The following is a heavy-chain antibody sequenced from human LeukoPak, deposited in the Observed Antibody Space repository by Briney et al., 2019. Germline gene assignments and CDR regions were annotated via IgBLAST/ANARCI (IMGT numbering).Heavy chain of an antibody. CDR1: GGSISSYY. Sequence: SETLSLTCTVSGGSISSYYWSWLRQPPGKGLEWIGYIYYSGSTNYNPSLKSRVTISVDTSKNQFSLKLSSVTAADTAVYYCASVRDYDFWSGNSFYYWGQGTLVTVSS. V-gene: IGHV4-59*01. CDR2: IYYSGST. J-gene: IGHJ4*02. D-gene: IGHD3-3*01. CDR3: ASVRDYDFWSGNSFYY.